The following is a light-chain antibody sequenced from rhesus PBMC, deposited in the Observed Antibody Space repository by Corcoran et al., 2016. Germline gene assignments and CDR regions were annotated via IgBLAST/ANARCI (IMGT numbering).Light chain of an antibody. CDR3: QQYKGYPRT. CDR1: QGISSY. J-gene: IGKJ4*01. Sequence: DIQMTQSPSSLSASVGDTVTITCRASQGISSYLNWFQQKPGKAPKPLIYAATTLQSGVPSRFSRSGSGTDFTLTSSSLQPEEFATYYGQQYKGYPRTFGGGTKVEIK. CDR2: AAT. V-gene: IGKV1-28*02.